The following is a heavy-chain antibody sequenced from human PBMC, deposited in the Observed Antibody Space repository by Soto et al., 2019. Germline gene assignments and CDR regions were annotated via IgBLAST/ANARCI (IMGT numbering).Heavy chain of an antibody. V-gene: IGHV3-48*01. Sequence: GGSLRLSCAASGFTFSSYSMNWVRQAPGKGLEWVSYISSSSSTIYYADSVKGRFTISRDNAKNSLYLQMNSLRAEDTAVYYCARDGTYYDFWSGYRLTAHYYYYYMDVWGKGTKVTVSS. CDR1: GFTFSSYS. D-gene: IGHD3-3*01. CDR3: ARDGTYYDFWSGYRLTAHYYYYYMDV. CDR2: ISSSSSTI. J-gene: IGHJ6*03.